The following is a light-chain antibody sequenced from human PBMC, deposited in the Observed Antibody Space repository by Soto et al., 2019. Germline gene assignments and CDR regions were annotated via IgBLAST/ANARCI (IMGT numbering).Light chain of an antibody. J-gene: IGKJ1*01. CDR3: QQYNNWPRT. CDR1: QSFSSN. CDR2: GAS. V-gene: IGKV3-15*01. Sequence: MTQSPASLAVSLGERATLSCRASQSFSSNLAWYQQKPGQAPRLLIYGASTRATGIPARFSGSGSGTEFTLTISSLQSEDFAVYYCQQYNNWPRTFGQRTKVDIK.